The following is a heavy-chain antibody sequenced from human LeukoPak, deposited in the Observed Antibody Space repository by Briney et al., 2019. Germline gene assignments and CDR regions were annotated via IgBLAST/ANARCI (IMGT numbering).Heavy chain of an antibody. J-gene: IGHJ5*02. D-gene: IGHD3-10*01. CDR1: GCSLSTRGLG. CDR3: AAFLWFGELSGNGFDP. CDR2: IYWHDVM. Sequence: SGPTLLKTTHTLTVTCTFSGCSLSTRGLGLGWIRQPPGKPLHRLAPIYWHDVMRYSRTLKSRLTIASDASKYQVVLTMPNMVTVDTATYYCAAFLWFGELSGNGFDPWGQGTLVTVSS. V-gene: IGHV2-5*01.